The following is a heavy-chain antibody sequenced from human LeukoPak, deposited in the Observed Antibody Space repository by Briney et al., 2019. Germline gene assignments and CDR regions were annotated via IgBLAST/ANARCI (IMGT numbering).Heavy chain of an antibody. CDR3: ASSLLEWSNTFDY. J-gene: IGHJ4*02. CDR2: IYYSGST. D-gene: IGHD3-3*01. CDR1: GGSISSYY. Sequence: SETLSLTCTVSGGSISSYYWSWIRQPPGKGLEWIGYIYYSGSTNYNPSLKSRVTISVDTSKNQFSLKLSSVTAADTAVYYCASSLLEWSNTFDYWGQGTLVTVSS. V-gene: IGHV4-59*12.